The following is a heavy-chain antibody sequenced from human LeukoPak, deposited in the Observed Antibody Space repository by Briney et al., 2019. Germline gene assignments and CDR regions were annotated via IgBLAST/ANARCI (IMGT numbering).Heavy chain of an antibody. CDR1: GGSISSSNYY. Sequence: SETLSPTCTVSGGSISSSNYYWGWIRQPPGKGLEWIGSIYYSGSTSYNPSLKSRVTISVDTSRNQFSLKLSSVTAADTAVYYCARDQRGRYCSSTSCDNWFDPWGQGTLVTVSS. J-gene: IGHJ5*02. V-gene: IGHV4-39*07. CDR3: ARDQRGRYCSSTSCDNWFDP. D-gene: IGHD2-2*01. CDR2: IYYSGST.